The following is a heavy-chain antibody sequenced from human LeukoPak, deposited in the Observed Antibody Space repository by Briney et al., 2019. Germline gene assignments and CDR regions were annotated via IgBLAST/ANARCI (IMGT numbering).Heavy chain of an antibody. CDR2: INHSGST. CDR1: GGAFSGYY. D-gene: IGHD5-12*01. J-gene: IGHJ4*02. CDR3: ARAGWLRTKGYFDY. V-gene: IGHV4-34*01. Sequence: PSENPSPNRAVYGGAFSGYYWGRIRPPPRKGLGWIGEINHSGSTNYNPSLKSRVTISVDTSKNQFSLKLSSVTAADTAVYYCARAGWLRTKGYFDYWGQGTLVTVSS.